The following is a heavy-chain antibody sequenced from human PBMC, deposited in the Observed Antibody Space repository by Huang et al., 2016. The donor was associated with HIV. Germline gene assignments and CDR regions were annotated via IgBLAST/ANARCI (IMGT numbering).Heavy chain of an antibody. CDR2: ISGRGGNT. CDR3: SRDDFWSGYSDYYGLDV. D-gene: IGHD3-3*01. V-gene: IGHV3-23*01. J-gene: IGHJ6*02. CDR1: GFTFNSYA. Sequence: EVQLLESGGGLVQPGGSLRLACAASGFTFNSYAMRWVRQAPGKGLEWVSAISGRGGNTYYADSVKGRFTISRDNSKNTLFLQMSGLRAEDTAVYYCSRDDFWSGYSDYYGLDVWGQGTTVTVSS.